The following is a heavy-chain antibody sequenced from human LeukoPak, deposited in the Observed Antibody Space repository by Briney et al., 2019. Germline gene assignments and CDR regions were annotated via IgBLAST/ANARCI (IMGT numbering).Heavy chain of an antibody. CDR1: GGSFSGYY. CDR2: INHSGST. J-gene: IGHJ4*02. CDR3: ARGAGPLYYFDY. Sequence: SETLSLTCAVYGGSFSGYYWSWIRQPPGKGLEWIGEINHSGSTNYNPSLKSRVTISVDTSKNQFSLKLSSVTAADTAVYYCARGAGPLYYFDYWAREPWSPSPQ. V-gene: IGHV4-34*01.